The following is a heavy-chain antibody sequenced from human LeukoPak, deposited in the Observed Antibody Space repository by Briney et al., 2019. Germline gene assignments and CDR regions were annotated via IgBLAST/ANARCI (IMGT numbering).Heavy chain of an antibody. CDR2: ISGSGGST. D-gene: IGHD3-9*01. CDR3: ARATGKDILTGRKLDY. CDR1: GFTFSSYA. J-gene: IGHJ4*02. Sequence: GGSLRLSCAASGFTFSSYAMSWVRQAPGKGLEWVSAISGSGGSTYYADSVEGRFTISRDNSKNTLYLQMNSLRPEDTAVYYCARATGKDILTGRKLDYWGQGTLVTVSS. V-gene: IGHV3-23*01.